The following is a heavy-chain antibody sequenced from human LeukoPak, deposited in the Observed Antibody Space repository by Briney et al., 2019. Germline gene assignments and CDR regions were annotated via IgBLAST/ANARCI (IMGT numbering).Heavy chain of an antibody. V-gene: IGHV3-23*01. CDR1: GFTFSSYG. D-gene: IGHD3-22*01. CDR3: AKEAAYYYDSSGPFDY. Sequence: GGTLRLSCAASGFTFSSYGMSWVRQAPGKGLEWVSAISGSGGSTYYADSVKGRFTISRDNSKNSLYLQMNSLRTEDTALYYCAKEAAYYYDSSGPFDYWGQGTLVTVSS. J-gene: IGHJ4*02. CDR2: ISGSGGST.